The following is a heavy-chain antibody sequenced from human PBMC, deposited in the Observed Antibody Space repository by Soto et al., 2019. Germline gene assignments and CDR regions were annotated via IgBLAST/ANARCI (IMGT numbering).Heavy chain of an antibody. J-gene: IGHJ5*02. CDR2: ISAYDGKT. CDR1: GYTFNTSG. Sequence: ASVKVSCKTSGYTFNTSGINWVRQAPGQGLELMGWISAYDGKTTYAEKFQGRVTLTTDTSTSTAYMELRSLRSDDTDIYYCARDPHEFWTSYWFDPWGQGTPVTVSS. CDR3: ARDPHEFWTSYWFDP. D-gene: IGHD3-3*01. V-gene: IGHV1-18*01.